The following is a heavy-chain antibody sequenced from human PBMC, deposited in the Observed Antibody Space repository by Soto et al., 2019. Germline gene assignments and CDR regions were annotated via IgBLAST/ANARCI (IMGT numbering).Heavy chain of an antibody. CDR1: GDSISGSNW. V-gene: IGHV4-4*02. J-gene: IGHJ6*02. Sequence: SETLSLTCAVSGDSISGSNWWSWVRQPPGKGVEWIGYIYYSGSTSYNPSLKSRVTISVDTSKNQFSLKLSSVTAADTAVYYCARHLTYCSAGSCYSDFPYYGMDVWGQGTTVTVSS. CDR2: IYYSGST. CDR3: ARHLTYCSAGSCYSDFPYYGMDV. D-gene: IGHD2-15*01.